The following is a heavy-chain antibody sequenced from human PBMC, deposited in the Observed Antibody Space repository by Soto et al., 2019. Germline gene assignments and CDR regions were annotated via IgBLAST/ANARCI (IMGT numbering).Heavy chain of an antibody. V-gene: IGHV4-39*02. D-gene: IGHD1-1*01. CDR3: ERLVNGTQYYFDF. Sequence: KSSETLSLTCTVSGGSISSISHSWVWIRQSPGQGLEWIGNIFYNGITYYNPSLKSRVTISEDTSKNHFSLKLRSVTVADTAVYSCERLVNGTQYYFDFWGQGSLVTVSS. CDR2: IFYNGIT. J-gene: IGHJ4*02. CDR1: GGSISSISHS.